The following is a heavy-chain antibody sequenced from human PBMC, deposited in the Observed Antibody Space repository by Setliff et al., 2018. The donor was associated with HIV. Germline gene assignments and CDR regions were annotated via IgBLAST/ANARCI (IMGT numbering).Heavy chain of an antibody. CDR2: INGGSGNT. J-gene: IGHJ3*01. CDR1: EYNFTKYS. CDR3: ARERRGCTSNSCYVDAFDL. Sequence: ASVKVSCKASEYNFTKYSMHWVRQAPGQSLEWMGWINGGSGNTKYSQKFLARVTFTRDTSASTAYMELSSLRSEDTAVYYCARERRGCTSNSCYVDAFDLWGQGTMVTVSS. D-gene: IGHD2-2*01. V-gene: IGHV1-3*01.